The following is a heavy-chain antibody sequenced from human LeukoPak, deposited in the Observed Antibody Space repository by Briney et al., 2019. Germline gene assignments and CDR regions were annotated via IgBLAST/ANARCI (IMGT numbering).Heavy chain of an antibody. CDR3: ARETMAEPYYYYMDV. J-gene: IGHJ6*03. V-gene: IGHV3-48*03. CDR2: ISSSGSTI. Sequence: PGGSLRLSCAASGFTFSSYEMNWVRQAPGKGLEWVSYISSSGSTIYYADSVKGRFTISRDNAKNSPYLQMNSLRAEDTAVYYCARETMAEPYYYYMDVWGKGTTVTVSS. D-gene: IGHD5-24*01. CDR1: GFTFSSYE.